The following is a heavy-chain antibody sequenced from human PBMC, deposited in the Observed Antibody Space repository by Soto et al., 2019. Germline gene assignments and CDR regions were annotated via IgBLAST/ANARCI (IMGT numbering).Heavy chain of an antibody. CDR3: ASRPNDIVVVPAAEYYFDY. D-gene: IGHD2-2*01. CDR1: GGTFSSYA. Sequence: ASVKVSCKASGGTFSSYAISWVRQAPGQGLEWMGGIIPIFGTANYAQKFQGRVTITADESTSTAYMELSSLRSEDTAVYYCASRPNDIVVVPAAEYYFDYWGQGTLVTVSS. V-gene: IGHV1-69*13. CDR2: IIPIFGTA. J-gene: IGHJ4*02.